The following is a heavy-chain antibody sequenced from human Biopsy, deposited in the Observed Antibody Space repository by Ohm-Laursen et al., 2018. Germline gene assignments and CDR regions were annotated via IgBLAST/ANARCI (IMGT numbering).Heavy chain of an antibody. CDR1: GFRFDDYA. J-gene: IGHJ6*02. V-gene: IGHV3-9*01. Sequence: SLRLSCTASGFRFDDYAMHWVRQRPGKGLEWVSGISWISRNTGYADSVKGRFTITRDNAKNSLYLQMNSLRPEDTALYYCARDRGQNFYDSTGYYNGMDGWGQGTTVTVAS. D-gene: IGHD3-22*01. CDR3: ARDRGQNFYDSTGYYNGMDG. CDR2: ISWISRNT.